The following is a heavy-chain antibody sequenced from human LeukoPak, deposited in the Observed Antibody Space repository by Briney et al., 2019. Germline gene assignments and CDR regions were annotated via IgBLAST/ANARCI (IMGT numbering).Heavy chain of an antibody. J-gene: IGHJ5*02. CDR1: GFTFSSHG. V-gene: IGHV3-33*06. Sequence: GGSLRLSCAASGFTFSSHGMQWVRQTPGKGLEWVALIWYDGSRTNYVDSVMGRFTISRDSSKNTLYLQMDNLRVEDTAVYFCAKDLSYGSLWFDPWGQGTLVTVSS. D-gene: IGHD3-10*01. CDR3: AKDLSYGSLWFDP. CDR2: IWYDGSRT.